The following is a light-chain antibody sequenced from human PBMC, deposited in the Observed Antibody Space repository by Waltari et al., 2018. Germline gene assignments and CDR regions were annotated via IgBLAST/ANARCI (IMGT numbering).Light chain of an antibody. J-gene: IGKJ1*01. CDR3: QHHFRLPAT. Sequence: IMLTQSPGTLSLSPGERATLSCRASQSISRYLAWYQQKPGQAPRLLIYGASTRATGIPDRFSGSGSGTDFSLPISGLEPEDSAVYYCQHHFRLPATFGQGTKVEIK. V-gene: IGKV3-20*01. CDR1: QSISRY. CDR2: GAS.